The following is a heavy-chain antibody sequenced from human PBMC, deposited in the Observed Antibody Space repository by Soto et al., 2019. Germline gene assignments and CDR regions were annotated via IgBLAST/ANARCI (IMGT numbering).Heavy chain of an antibody. CDR3: ARDRGRVPTGLDY. D-gene: IGHD3-10*01. CDR1: GGSISSYY. V-gene: IGHV4-59*01. J-gene: IGHJ4*02. CDR2: IYYSGST. Sequence: QVQLQESGPGLVKPSETLSLTCTVSGGSISSYYWSWIRQPPGKGLEWIGYIYYSGSTNYNPSLKRGVTISVYTSKNQFSLKLSSVTAADTAVYYCARDRGRVPTGLDYWGQGTLVTVSS.